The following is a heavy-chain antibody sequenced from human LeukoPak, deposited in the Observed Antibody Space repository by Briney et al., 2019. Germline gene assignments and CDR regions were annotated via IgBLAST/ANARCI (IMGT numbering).Heavy chain of an antibody. D-gene: IGHD2-2*01. CDR2: IKEDGSDK. V-gene: IGHV3-7*01. CDR3: HQPVTLPA. CDR1: GITCRNYW. J-gene: IGHJ5*02. Sequence: PGGSLRRSCAASGITCRNYWMSWVRQAPGKGLEWVAFIKEDGSDKHYVDSVKGRFTISRDNAQNSLYLQMNSLRAEDTAVYFCHQPVTLPAWGQGTLVTVSS.